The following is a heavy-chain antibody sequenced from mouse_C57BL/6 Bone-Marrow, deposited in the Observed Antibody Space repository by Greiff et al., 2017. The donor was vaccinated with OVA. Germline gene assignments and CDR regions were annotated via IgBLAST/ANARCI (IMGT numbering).Heavy chain of an antibody. J-gene: IGHJ2*01. CDR3: ARRAITTVAGFDY. D-gene: IGHD1-1*01. V-gene: IGHV1-63*01. CDR2: IYPGGGYT. CDR1: GYTFTNYW. Sequence: QVQLQQSGAELVRPGTSVKMSCKASGYTFTNYWIGWAKQRPGHGLEWIGDIYPGGGYTNYNEKFKGKATLTADKSSSTAYMQFSSLTSEDSAIYYCARRAITTVAGFDYWGQGTTLTVSS.